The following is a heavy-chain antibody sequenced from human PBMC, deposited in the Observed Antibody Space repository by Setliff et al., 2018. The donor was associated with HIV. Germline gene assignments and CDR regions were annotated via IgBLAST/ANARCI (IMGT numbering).Heavy chain of an antibody. Sequence: GGSLRLSCVASGFTFKTFAMHWVRQAPGKGLEWVSSIRGISGGTYYTDSVKGRFTISRDNSKNTLYLQLNSLRVEDTAMYYCARDLFPYYHDSRPYYPPAYWGQGTLVTVSS. D-gene: IGHD3-22*01. J-gene: IGHJ4*02. CDR3: ARDLFPYYHDSRPYYPPAY. CDR2: IRGISGGT. CDR1: GFTFKTFA. V-gene: IGHV3-23*01.